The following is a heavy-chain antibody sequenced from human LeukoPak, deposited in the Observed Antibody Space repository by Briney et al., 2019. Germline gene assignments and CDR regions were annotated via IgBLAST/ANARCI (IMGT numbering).Heavy chain of an antibody. CDR2: VDPYTGNT. Sequence: ASVKVSCKASGYTFVGYYLHWVRQAPGQGLEWMAWVDPYTGNTHYAQKFQGRITVTRDTSVSTTYMELSWLTSDDTARYYCAREYSASEHWGQGTLVTVSS. V-gene: IGHV1-2*02. CDR3: AREYSASEH. CDR1: GYTFVGYY. J-gene: IGHJ4*02. D-gene: IGHD5-12*01.